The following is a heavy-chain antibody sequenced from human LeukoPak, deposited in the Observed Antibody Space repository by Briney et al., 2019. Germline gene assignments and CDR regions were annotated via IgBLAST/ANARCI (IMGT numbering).Heavy chain of an antibody. CDR2: INHSGST. CDR1: GGSFSGYY. J-gene: IGHJ6*02. D-gene: IGHD3-22*01. Sequence: SETLSLTCAVYGGSFSGYYWSWIRQPPGKGLEWIGEINHSGSTNYNPSLKSRVTISVDTSKNQFSLKLSSVTAADTAVYYCASLSDSSGYYYAYYYYGMDVWGQGTTVTVSS. V-gene: IGHV4-34*01. CDR3: ASLSDSSGYYYAYYYYGMDV.